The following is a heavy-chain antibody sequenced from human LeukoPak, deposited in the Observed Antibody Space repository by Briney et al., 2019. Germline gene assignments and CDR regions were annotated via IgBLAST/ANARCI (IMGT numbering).Heavy chain of an antibody. D-gene: IGHD3-10*01. CDR2: ISRSGDTI. J-gene: IGHJ4*02. CDR3: ARDYASDY. CDR1: GFTFSRYE. Sequence: GGSLRLSCAGSGFTFSRYEMNWVRQAPGKGLEWVSYISRSGDTIYFADSVKGRFTISRDNAKNSLYLQMSSLRAEDTAVYYCARDYASDYWGQGTLVTVSS. V-gene: IGHV3-48*03.